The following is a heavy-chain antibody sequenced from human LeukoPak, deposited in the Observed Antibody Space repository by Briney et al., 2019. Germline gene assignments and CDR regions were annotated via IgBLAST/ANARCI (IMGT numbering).Heavy chain of an antibody. Sequence: GGSLRLSCAASGFTLSNYGMHWVRQGPGKGLEWLSVVSYDGTNKYYADSVKGRFTISRDNSKNMLYLEMNSLRAEDTAVYYCARGPYYYDSTGYYRDWGQGTLVTVSS. V-gene: IGHV3-30*03. J-gene: IGHJ4*02. CDR3: ARGPYYYDSTGYYRD. D-gene: IGHD3-22*01. CDR1: GFTLSNYG. CDR2: VSYDGTNK.